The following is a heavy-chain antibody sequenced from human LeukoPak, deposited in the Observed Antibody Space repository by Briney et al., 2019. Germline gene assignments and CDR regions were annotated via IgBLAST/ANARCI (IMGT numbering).Heavy chain of an antibody. D-gene: IGHD1-26*01. CDR2: IKSKTDGGTT. CDR1: GFXFSNAW. J-gene: IGHJ4*02. CDR3: TTSSLSGSYLDFDY. V-gene: IGHV3-15*01. Sequence: GGSLRLSCAASGFXFSNAWMSWVRQAPGKGLEWVGRIKSKTDGGTTDYAAPVKGRFTISRDDSKNTLYLQMNSLKTEDTAVYYCTTSSLSGSYLDFDYWGQGTLVTVSS.